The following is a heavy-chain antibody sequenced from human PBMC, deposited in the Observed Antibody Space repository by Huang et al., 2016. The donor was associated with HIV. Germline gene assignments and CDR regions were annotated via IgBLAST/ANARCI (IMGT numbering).Heavy chain of an antibody. CDR2: IKSDRSST. CDR1: GFSISSYW. Sequence: EVQLVESGGGLVQPGGSLRLSCAASGFSISSYWMHWVRQAPGKGLVWVSRIKSDRSSTSYADYVKGRFTISRDNAKNTLDLQMNSLRAEDTAVYYCARDPRIQSWLNFFDYWGQGTLVSVSS. V-gene: IGHV3-74*01. CDR3: ARDPRIQSWLNFFDY. J-gene: IGHJ4*02. D-gene: IGHD3-22*01.